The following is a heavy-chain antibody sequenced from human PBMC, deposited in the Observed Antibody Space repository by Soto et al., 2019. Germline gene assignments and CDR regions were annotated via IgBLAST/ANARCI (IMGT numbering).Heavy chain of an antibody. CDR3: ARQEVEYYYYGMDV. CDR1: GGSISSYY. J-gene: IGHJ6*02. Sequence: SETLSLTCTVSGGSISSYYWSWIRQPPGKGLEWIGYIYYSGSTNYNPSLKSRVTISVDTSKNQFPLKLSSVTAADTAVYYCARQEVEYYYYGMDVWGQGTTVTVSS. CDR2: IYYSGST. V-gene: IGHV4-59*08.